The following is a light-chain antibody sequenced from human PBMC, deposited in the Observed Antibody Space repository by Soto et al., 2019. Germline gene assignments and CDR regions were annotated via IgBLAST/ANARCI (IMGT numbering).Light chain of an antibody. V-gene: IGKV3-15*01. J-gene: IGKJ4*01. CDR2: HGS. Sequence: EIVMTQSPATLCVSPGERATLSCRASQSISSNLAWYQQKPGQAPRLLIYHGSTRATGIPARFSGSGSGTEFTLTISSLQSEDFAVYYCQQYNKWPPLTFGGGTTVEIK. CDR1: QSISSN. CDR3: QQYNKWPPLT.